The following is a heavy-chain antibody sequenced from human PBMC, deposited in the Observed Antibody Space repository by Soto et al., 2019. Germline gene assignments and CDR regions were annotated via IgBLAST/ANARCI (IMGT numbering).Heavy chain of an antibody. CDR1: GGTFSSYA. D-gene: IGHD4-4*01. J-gene: IGHJ6*02. CDR3: ARAPLPTTPYEGYYYYGMDV. CDR2: IIPIFGTA. Sequence: QVQLVQSGAEVKKPGSSVKVSCKASGGTFSSYAISWVRQAPGQGLEWMGGIIPIFGTANYAQKFQGRVTITADESTSTAYMELSSLRSEDTAVYYCARAPLPTTPYEGYYYYGMDVWGQGTTVTVSS. V-gene: IGHV1-69*01.